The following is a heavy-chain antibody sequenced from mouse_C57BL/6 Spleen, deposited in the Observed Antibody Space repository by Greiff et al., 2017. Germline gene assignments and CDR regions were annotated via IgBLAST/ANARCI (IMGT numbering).Heavy chain of an antibody. CDR2: IDPSDSYT. CDR3: AFYCGSSELYFDV. J-gene: IGHJ1*03. D-gene: IGHD1-1*01. Sequence: QVQLQQPGAELVKPGASVKLSCKASGYTFTSYWMHWVKQRPGQGLEWIGEIDPSDSYTNYNQKFKGKSTLTVDKSSSTAYMQLSSLTSEDSAVYYCAFYCGSSELYFDVWGTGTTVTVSS. V-gene: IGHV1-69*01. CDR1: GYTFTSYW.